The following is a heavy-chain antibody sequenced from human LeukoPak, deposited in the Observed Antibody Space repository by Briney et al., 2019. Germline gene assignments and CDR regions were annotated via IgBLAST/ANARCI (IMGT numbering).Heavy chain of an antibody. D-gene: IGHD4-17*01. CDR3: ARDPSTVTYTYYFDY. J-gene: IGHJ4*02. CDR1: GFTFSSYA. CDR2: ISYDGSNK. V-gene: IGHV3-30-3*01. Sequence: GGSLRLSCAASGFTFSSYAMPWVRQAPGKGLEWVAVISYDGSNKYYADSVKGRFTISRDNSKNTLYLQMNSLRAEDTAVYYCARDPSTVTYTYYFDYWGQGTLVTVSS.